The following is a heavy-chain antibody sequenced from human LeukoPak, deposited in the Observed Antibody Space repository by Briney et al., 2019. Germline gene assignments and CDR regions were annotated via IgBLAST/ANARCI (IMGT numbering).Heavy chain of an antibody. CDR3: ARGQWEVRGIIITHFDY. CDR2: SKHSGGT. D-gene: IGHD3-10*01. CDR1: GGSFSGYY. V-gene: IGHV4-34*01. J-gene: IGHJ4*02. Sequence: SETLSLTCAVYGGSFSGYYWSWIRQSPGRGLKWIGESKHSGGTNYNPSLKSRVTISVDTSKNQFSLKLSSVTAADTAVYYCARGQWEVRGIIITHFDYWGQGTLVTVSS.